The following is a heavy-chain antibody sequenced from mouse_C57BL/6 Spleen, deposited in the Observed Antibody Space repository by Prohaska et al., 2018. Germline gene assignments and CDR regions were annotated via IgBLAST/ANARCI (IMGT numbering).Heavy chain of an antibody. CDR2: IYPGSGST. Sequence: QVQLQQPGAELVKPGASVKMSCKASGYTFTSYWITWVKQRPGQCLEWIGEIYPGSGSTNHNEKFKSKATLTVDTSSSTAYMQLSSLTSEDSAVYYCARGGYGSRFAYWGQGTLVTVSA. V-gene: IGHV1-55*01. J-gene: IGHJ3*01. CDR1: GYTFTSYW. CDR3: ARGGYGSRFAY. D-gene: IGHD1-1*01.